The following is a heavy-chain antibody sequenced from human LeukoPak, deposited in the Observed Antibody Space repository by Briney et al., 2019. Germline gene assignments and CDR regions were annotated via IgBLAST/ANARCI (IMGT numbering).Heavy chain of an antibody. Sequence: ASVKVSCKVSGYTLTELSMHWVRQAPGKGLEWMGGFEPEDGETIYAQKFQGRVTMTEDTSTDTAYMELSSLRSEDTAVYYCATAWMDTAMVRNFDYWGQGTLVTVSS. CDR3: ATAWMDTAMVRNFDY. CDR2: FEPEDGET. V-gene: IGHV1-24*01. J-gene: IGHJ4*02. D-gene: IGHD5-18*01. CDR1: GYTLTELS.